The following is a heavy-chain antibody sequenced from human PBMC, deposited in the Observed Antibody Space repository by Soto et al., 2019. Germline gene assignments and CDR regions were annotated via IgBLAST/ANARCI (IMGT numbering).Heavy chain of an antibody. CDR2: ISPYNGDT. CDR3: ARGGRSSPEGLDY. D-gene: IGHD2-15*01. Sequence: ASVKVSCKASGYTFTSHGISWVRQAPGEGLEWMGWISPYNGDTNNAQKFQDRVTMTTDTPTNTAFMNLRRLTSDDTAVYYCARGGRSSPEGLDYWGQGTLVTVSS. J-gene: IGHJ4*02. CDR1: GYTFTSHG. V-gene: IGHV1-18*01.